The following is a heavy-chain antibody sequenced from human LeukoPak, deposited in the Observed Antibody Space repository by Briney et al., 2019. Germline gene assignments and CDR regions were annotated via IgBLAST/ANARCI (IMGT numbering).Heavy chain of an antibody. V-gene: IGHV4-4*07. D-gene: IGHD1-26*01. Sequence: SETLSLTCTVSGDSIGSDYWSWIRQSAGKGLEWIGRVSTSGSTGYNPSLRSRVTMSVDTSRNQFSLTLTSMTAADTAVYYCARNELRSYGLVHYWGQGTLVTVSS. CDR2: VSTSGST. CDR3: ARNELRSYGLVHY. J-gene: IGHJ4*02. CDR1: GDSIGSDY.